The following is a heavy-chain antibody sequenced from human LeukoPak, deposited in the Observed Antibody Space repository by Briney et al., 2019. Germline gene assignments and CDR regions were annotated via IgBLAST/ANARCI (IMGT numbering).Heavy chain of an antibody. V-gene: IGHV3-23*01. J-gene: IGHJ4*02. Sequence: GGSLRLSCAASGFTFSSYAMSWVRQAPGKGLEWASAISGSGGSTYYADSVKGRFTISRDNSKNTLYLQMNSLRAEDTAVYYCAKDLSYYDSSGYSDYWGQGTLVTVSS. CDR1: GFTFSSYA. CDR3: AKDLSYYDSSGYSDY. D-gene: IGHD3-22*01. CDR2: ISGSGGST.